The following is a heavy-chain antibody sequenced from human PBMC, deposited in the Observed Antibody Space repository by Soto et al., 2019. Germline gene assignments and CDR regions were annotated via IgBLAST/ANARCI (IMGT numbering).Heavy chain of an antibody. CDR1: GFTFSSYG. CDR3: VKDMYLGYYYGMDV. D-gene: IGHD2-8*01. CDR2: ISYDGSNK. V-gene: IGHV3-30*18. Sequence: GGSLRLSCAASGFTFSSYGMHWVRQAPGKGLEWVAVISYDGSNKYYADSVKGRFTISRDNSKNTLYLQMNSLRAEDTAVYYCVKDMYLGYYYGMDVWGQGTTVTVSS. J-gene: IGHJ6*02.